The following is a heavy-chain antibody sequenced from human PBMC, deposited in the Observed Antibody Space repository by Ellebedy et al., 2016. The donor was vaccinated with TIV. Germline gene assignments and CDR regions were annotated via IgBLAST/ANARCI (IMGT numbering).Heavy chain of an antibody. J-gene: IGHJ3*02. CDR1: GGSFSGDY. CDR3: ARRSGTYNAFDI. V-gene: IGHV4-59*08. D-gene: IGHD1-26*01. Sequence: GSLRLSCSVSGGSFSGDYWSWIRQAPGKELESIGYIYYTGDTNYSPSLKSRVTISIDTSKNQFSLKMNSVTAADTALYYCARRSGTYNAFDIWGRGTMITVSS. CDR2: IYYTGDT.